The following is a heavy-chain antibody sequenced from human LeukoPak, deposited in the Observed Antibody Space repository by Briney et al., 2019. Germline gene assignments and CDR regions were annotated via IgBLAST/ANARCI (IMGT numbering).Heavy chain of an antibody. V-gene: IGHV4-30-4*08. CDR3: AMSNAPINWFDP. CDR2: IYYSGST. Sequence: SETLSLTCTVSGGSISSGDYYWSWIRQPPGKGVEWIGYIYYSGSTYYNPSLKSRVTISVDTSKNQFSLKLSSVTAADTAVYYCAMSNAPINWFDPWGQGTLVTVSS. J-gene: IGHJ5*02. CDR1: GGSISSGDYY. D-gene: IGHD4-11*01.